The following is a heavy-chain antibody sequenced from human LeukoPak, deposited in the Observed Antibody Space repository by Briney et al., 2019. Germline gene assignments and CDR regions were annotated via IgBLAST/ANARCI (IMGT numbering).Heavy chain of an antibody. CDR2: IRSKAYGGTT. Sequence: GGSLRLSCTASGFTFGDYAMSWVRQAPGKGLEWVGFIRSKAYGGTTEYAASVKGRFTISRDDSKSIAYLQMNSLKTEDTAVYYCTRDPADYYDFWSGYHTPDDWFDPWGQGTLVTVSS. CDR3: TRDPADYYDFWSGYHTPDDWFDP. J-gene: IGHJ5*02. V-gene: IGHV3-49*04. CDR1: GFTFGDYA. D-gene: IGHD3-3*01.